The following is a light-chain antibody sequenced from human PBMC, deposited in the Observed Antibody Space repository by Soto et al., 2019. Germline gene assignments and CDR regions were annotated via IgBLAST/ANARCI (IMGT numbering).Light chain of an antibody. Sequence: QSALTQPASVSGSPGQSIAISCTGSGSDVGGYNYVSWYQQHPGKAPKLIIYGVSHRPSGVSTRFSASRSAYTASLTISGLQAEDEAYYYCSSYGGNDWVFGGGTKLTVL. J-gene: IGLJ3*02. CDR3: SSYGGNDWV. V-gene: IGLV2-14*01. CDR1: GSDVGGYNY. CDR2: GVS.